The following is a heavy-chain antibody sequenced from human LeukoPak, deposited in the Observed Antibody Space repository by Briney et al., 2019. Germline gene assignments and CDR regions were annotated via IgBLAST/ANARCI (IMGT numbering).Heavy chain of an antibody. CDR3: ARGSNYYYYYYYYMDV. V-gene: IGHV4-4*09. CDR1: GGSISSYY. CDR2: IYTSGST. D-gene: IGHD4-11*01. J-gene: IGHJ6*03. Sequence: SSETLSLTCTVSGGSISSYYWSWIRQTPGKGLEWIGYIYTSGSTNYNPSLKSRVTISVDTSKNQFSLKLSSVTAADTAVYYCARGSNYYYYYYYYMDVWGKGTTVTVSS.